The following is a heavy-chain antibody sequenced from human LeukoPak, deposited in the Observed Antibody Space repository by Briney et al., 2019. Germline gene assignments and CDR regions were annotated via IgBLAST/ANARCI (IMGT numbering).Heavy chain of an antibody. J-gene: IGHJ4*02. CDR3: AKDANYFDSGSYLIPFDF. CDR2: LSEGGTTS. D-gene: IGHD3-22*01. Sequence: GGSLRLSCTGSGFTFSSYVMNWVRQAPGKGLEWVSTLSEGGTTSYYADSVKGRFNISRDNSKNTLYLQMNSLRTEDTAVYHCAKDANYFDSGSYLIPFDFWGQGTLVTVSS. CDR1: GFTFSSYV. V-gene: IGHV3-23*01.